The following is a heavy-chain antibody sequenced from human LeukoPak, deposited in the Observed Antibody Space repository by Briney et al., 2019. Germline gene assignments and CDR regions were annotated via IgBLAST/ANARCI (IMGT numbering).Heavy chain of an antibody. CDR3: ARGLMYYDFWSGYSSGMDV. J-gene: IGHJ6*02. V-gene: IGHV1-2*02. Sequence: ASVKVSCKASGYTFTGYYMHWVRQAPGRGLEWMGWINPNSGGTNYAQKFQGRVTMTRDTSISTAYMELSRLRSDDTAVYYCARGLMYYDFWSGYSSGMDVWGQGTTVTVSS. D-gene: IGHD3-3*01. CDR2: INPNSGGT. CDR1: GYTFTGYY.